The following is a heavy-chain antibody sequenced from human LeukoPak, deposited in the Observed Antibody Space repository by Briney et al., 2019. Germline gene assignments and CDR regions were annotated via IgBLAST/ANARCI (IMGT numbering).Heavy chain of an antibody. CDR3: AREMRGPYYYGMDV. Sequence: GGSLRLSCAASGFTVSSNYMSWVRQAPGKGLEWVSVIYSGGSTYYADSAKGRFTISRDNSKNTLYLQMNSLRAEDTAVYYCAREMRGPYYYGMDVWGQGTTVTVSS. CDR2: IYSGGST. V-gene: IGHV3-66*01. CDR1: GFTVSSNY. J-gene: IGHJ6*02.